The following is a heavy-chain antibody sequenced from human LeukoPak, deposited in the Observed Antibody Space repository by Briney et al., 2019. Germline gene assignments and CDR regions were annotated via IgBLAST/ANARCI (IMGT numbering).Heavy chain of an antibody. J-gene: IGHJ6*03. V-gene: IGHV1-46*01. CDR1: GYSFTSYN. Sequence: EASVKISCKTSGYSFTSYNLHWVRQAPGQRLEWMGIIKPSGGNTNYAQKFQGRVTMTRDTSTSTAYMELSSLRSEDTAVYYCASSYSSSWHSSGYYYMDVWGKGTTVTISS. CDR3: ASSYSSSWHSSGYYYMDV. CDR2: IKPSGGNT. D-gene: IGHD6-13*01.